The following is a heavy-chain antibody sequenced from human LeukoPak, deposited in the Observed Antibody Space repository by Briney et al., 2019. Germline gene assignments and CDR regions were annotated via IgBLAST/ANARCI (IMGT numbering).Heavy chain of an antibody. D-gene: IGHD6-6*01. CDR2: IYHSGST. V-gene: IGHV4-38-2*02. CDR1: GYSISSGYY. J-gene: IGHJ6*03. Sequence: SETLSLTCTVSGYSISSGYYWGWIRQPPGKGLEWIGGIYHSGSTYYNPSLKSRVTISVDTSKNQFSLKLSSVTAADTAVYYCARVSIAARPYYYYYMDVWGKGTTVTVSS. CDR3: ARVSIAARPYYYYYMDV.